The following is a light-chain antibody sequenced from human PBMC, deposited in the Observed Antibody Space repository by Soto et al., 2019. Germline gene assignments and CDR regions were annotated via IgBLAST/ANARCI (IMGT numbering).Light chain of an antibody. V-gene: IGLV1-44*01. J-gene: IGLJ2*01. CDR3: AAWDDSLNGVV. CDR2: TSN. CDR1: TSNIGSNI. Sequence: QSVLTQPPSASGTPGQRVIISCSGSTSNIGSNIVNWYQQLPGTAPKLLIFTSNQRPSGVPDRFSGSKSGTSASLAISGLQSEDEADYYCAAWDDSLNGVVFGGGTKLTVL.